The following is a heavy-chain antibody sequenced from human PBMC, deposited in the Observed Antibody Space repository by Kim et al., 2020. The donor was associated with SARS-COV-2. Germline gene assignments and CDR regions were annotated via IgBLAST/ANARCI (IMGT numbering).Heavy chain of an antibody. V-gene: IGHV5-51*01. CDR1: GYSFTSYW. D-gene: IGHD2-2*02. CDR3: ASGGYCSSTSCYKAFDI. Sequence: GESLKISCKGSGYSFTSYWNGWVRQMPGKGLEWMGIIYPGDSDTRYSPSFQGQVTISADKSISTACLQWSSLKASDTAMYYCASGGYCSSTSCYKAFDIWGQGTMVTVSS. CDR2: IYPGDSDT. J-gene: IGHJ3*02.